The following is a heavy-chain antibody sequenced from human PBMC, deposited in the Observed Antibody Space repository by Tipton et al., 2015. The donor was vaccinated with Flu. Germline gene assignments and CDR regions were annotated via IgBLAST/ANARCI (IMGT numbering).Heavy chain of an antibody. J-gene: IGHJ4*02. CDR3: ARGVWFGELLPFDS. CDR2: IYTSGST. Sequence: TLSLTCTVSGCSISSGSYYWRWIRQPAGKGLEWIGRIYTSGSTNYNPSLKSRVTISVDTSKNQFSLKLSSVTAADTAVYYCARGVWFGELLPFDSWGKGTLVTVSS. V-gene: IGHV4-61*02. CDR1: GCSISSGSYY. D-gene: IGHD3-10*01.